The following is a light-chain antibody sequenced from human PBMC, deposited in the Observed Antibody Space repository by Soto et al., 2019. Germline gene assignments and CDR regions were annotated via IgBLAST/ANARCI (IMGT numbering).Light chain of an antibody. J-gene: IGKJ5*01. CDR1: QSISSY. V-gene: IGKV1-39*01. CDR2: AAS. Sequence: DIQMTQSPSSLSASVGDRVTITCRASQSISSYLNWYQQKPGKAPKLLIYAASSLQSGVPSRFSGSGSGTDFTLTISSLQSEDFAVYYCQQYNNWPLTFGQGTRLEIK. CDR3: QQYNNWPLT.